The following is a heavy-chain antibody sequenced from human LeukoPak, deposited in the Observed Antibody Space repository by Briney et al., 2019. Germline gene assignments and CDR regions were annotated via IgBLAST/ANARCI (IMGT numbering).Heavy chain of an antibody. CDR1: GFTFSSYS. CDR3: ARAQYYYGSDYDY. D-gene: IGHD3-10*01. Sequence: PGGSLRLSCAASGFTFSSYSMNWVRQAPGKGLEWVSSISSSSYIYYADSVKGRFTISRDNAKNSLYLQMNSLRAEDTAVYYCARAQYYYGSDYDYWGQGTLVTVSS. CDR2: ISSSSYI. V-gene: IGHV3-21*01. J-gene: IGHJ4*02.